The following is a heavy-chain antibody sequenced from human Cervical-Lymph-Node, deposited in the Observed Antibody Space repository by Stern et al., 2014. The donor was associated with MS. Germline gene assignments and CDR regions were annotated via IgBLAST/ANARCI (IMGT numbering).Heavy chain of an antibody. D-gene: IGHD3-22*01. CDR1: GYG. Sequence: QVQLLQPGAEVKKPGASVKVSCKASGYGISWVRQAPGQGLEWMGWISAYDDDTKYGQKFQGRVTMTTDTSTNTAYMELRSLRSDDTAVYYCARGTYYLDRSGNPDYFDYWGQGTLVTVSS. CDR2: ISAYDDDT. V-gene: IGHV1-18*01. CDR3: ARGTYYLDRSGNPDYFDY. J-gene: IGHJ4*02.